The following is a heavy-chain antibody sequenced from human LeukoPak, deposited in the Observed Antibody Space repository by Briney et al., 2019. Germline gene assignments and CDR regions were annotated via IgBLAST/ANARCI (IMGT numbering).Heavy chain of an antibody. V-gene: IGHV3-48*04. J-gene: IGHJ4*02. D-gene: IGHD5-12*01. CDR3: ARGWISDSFDY. CDR1: KFTFSDYS. CDR2: ISSSGSNI. Sequence: PGGSLRLSCAASKFTFSDYSMSWVRQAPGKGLEWVPYISSSGSNIYYADSVKGRFTISRDNAKNSLYLQMNSLRAEDTAVYYCARGWISDSFDYWGQGTLVTVSS.